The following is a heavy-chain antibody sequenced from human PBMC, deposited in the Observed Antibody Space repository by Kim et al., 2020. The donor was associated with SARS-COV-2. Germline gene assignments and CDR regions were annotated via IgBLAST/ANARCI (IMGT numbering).Heavy chain of an antibody. CDR2: ISGSGGST. V-gene: IGHV3-23*01. CDR3: AKDSGAVWMGRLEGYYYFYGMEV. Sequence: GGSLRLSCAASGFTFSSYAMSWVRQAPGKGLEWVSPISGSGGSTYYADSVKGRFTISRDNSKNTLYLQMNSLRAEDTAVYYCAKDSGAVWMGRLEGYYYFYGMEVRGQGTTVTVSS. J-gene: IGHJ6*02. CDR1: GFTFSSYA. D-gene: IGHD6-19*01.